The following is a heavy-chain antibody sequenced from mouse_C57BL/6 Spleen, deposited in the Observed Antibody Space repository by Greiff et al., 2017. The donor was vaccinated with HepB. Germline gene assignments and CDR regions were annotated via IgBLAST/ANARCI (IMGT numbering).Heavy chain of an antibody. Sequence: QVQLQQPGAELVKPGASVKLSCKASGYTFTSYWMQWVKQRPGQGLEWIGEIDPSDSYTNYNQKFKGKATLTVDTSSSTAYMQLSSLTSEDSAVYYCASVSTTVEGLAYWGQGTLVTVSA. CDR3: ASVSTTVEGLAY. V-gene: IGHV1-50*01. J-gene: IGHJ3*01. D-gene: IGHD1-1*01. CDR1: GYTFTSYW. CDR2: IDPSDSYT.